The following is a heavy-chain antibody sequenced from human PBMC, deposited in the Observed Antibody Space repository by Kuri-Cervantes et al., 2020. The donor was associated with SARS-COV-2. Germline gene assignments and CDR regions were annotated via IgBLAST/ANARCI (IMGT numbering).Heavy chain of an antibody. D-gene: IGHD3-3*01. CDR2: ISSSSSYI. CDR1: GFTFSSYS. V-gene: IGHV3-21*01. CDR3: AKGFWSGYSHYYYYYMDV. J-gene: IGHJ6*03. Sequence: GESLKISCAASGFTFSSYSMNWVRQAPGKGLEWVSSISSSSSYIYYADSVRGRFTISRDNAKNSLYLQMNSLRAEDTAVYYCAKGFWSGYSHYYYYYMDVWGKGTTVTVSS.